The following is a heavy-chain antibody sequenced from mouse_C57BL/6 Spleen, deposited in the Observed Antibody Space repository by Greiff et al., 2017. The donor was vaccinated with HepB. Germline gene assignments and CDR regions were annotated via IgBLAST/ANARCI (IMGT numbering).Heavy chain of an antibody. J-gene: IGHJ4*01. CDR1: GFTFSDYG. Sequence: EVQRVESGGGLVKPGGSLKLSCAASGFTFSDYGMHWVRQAPEKGLEWVAYISSGSSTIYYADTVKGRFTISRDNAKNTLFLQMTSLRSEDTAMYYCAREAQATYYAMDYWGQGTSVTVSS. V-gene: IGHV5-17*01. CDR2: ISSGSSTI. D-gene: IGHD3-2*02. CDR3: AREAQATYYAMDY.